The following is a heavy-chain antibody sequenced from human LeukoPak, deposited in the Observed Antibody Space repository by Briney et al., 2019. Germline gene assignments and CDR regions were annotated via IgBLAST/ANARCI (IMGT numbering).Heavy chain of an antibody. J-gene: IGHJ5*02. CDR1: GYSFTGHY. CDR2: FSAYNAHT. CDR3: ARWWLPSIGNWFDP. V-gene: IGHV1-18*04. D-gene: IGHD2-15*01. Sequence: DSVSLSCKASGYSFTGHYMHWVRHPPGLGIGWKGWFSAYNAHTKYAQKCQGRLTITTDNSTSTAYLELRSLRSHDTAVYYCARWWLPSIGNWFDPWGQGTLLTASS.